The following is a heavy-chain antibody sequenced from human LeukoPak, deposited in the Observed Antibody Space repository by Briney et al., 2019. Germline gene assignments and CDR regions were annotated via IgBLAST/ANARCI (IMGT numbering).Heavy chain of an antibody. Sequence: GASVKVSCKASGGTFSSYAISWVRQAPGQGLEWMGGIIPIFGTANYAQKFQGRVTITTDESTSTAYMELSSLRSEDTAVYYCARGSTIFGVVPIFASPMDVWGKGTTVTVSS. CDR3: ARGSTIFGVVPIFASPMDV. CDR1: GGTFSSYA. D-gene: IGHD3-3*01. V-gene: IGHV1-69*05. CDR2: IIPIFGTA. J-gene: IGHJ6*04.